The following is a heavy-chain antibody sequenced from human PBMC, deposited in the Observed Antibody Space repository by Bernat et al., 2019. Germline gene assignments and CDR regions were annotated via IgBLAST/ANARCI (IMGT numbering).Heavy chain of an antibody. CDR3: ARAPGAMIEVAQTRWVSYYFDY. Sequence: QVQLVESGGGVVQPGRSLRLSCAASGFTFSSYAMHWVRQAPGKGLEWVAVISYDGSNKYYADSVKGRFTISRDNSKNTLYLQVNSLRAEDTAVYYCARAPGAMIEVAQTRWVSYYFDYWGQGTLVTVSS. J-gene: IGHJ4*02. CDR1: GFTFSSYA. D-gene: IGHD3-22*01. V-gene: IGHV3-30-3*01. CDR2: ISYDGSNK.